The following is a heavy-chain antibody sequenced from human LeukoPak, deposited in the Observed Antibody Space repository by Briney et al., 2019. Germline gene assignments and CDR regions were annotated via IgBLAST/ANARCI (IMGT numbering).Heavy chain of an antibody. J-gene: IGHJ4*02. Sequence: GESLKISCKGSGYSFTSYWISWVRQMPGKGREWMGRIDPSDSYPNYSPSFQGHVTISADKSISTAYLQWSSLKASDTAMYYCATGPRMPGDYWGQGTLVTVSS. CDR1: GYSFTSYW. D-gene: IGHD2-2*01. CDR3: ATGPRMPGDY. CDR2: IDPSDSYP. V-gene: IGHV5-10-1*01.